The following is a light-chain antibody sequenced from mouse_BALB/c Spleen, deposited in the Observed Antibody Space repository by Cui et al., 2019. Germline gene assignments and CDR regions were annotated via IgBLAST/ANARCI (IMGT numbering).Light chain of an antibody. CDR1: ENIYSN. J-gene: IGKJ1*01. CDR2: AAT. Sequence: DIQMTQSPASLSVSAAETVTITCRASENIYSNLAWYQQKQGKSPQLLVYAATNLADGVPSRFSGSGSGTQYSLKINSLQSEDFGSYYCQHFWGTPWTFGGGTKLEIK. V-gene: IGKV12-46*01. CDR3: QHFWGTPWT.